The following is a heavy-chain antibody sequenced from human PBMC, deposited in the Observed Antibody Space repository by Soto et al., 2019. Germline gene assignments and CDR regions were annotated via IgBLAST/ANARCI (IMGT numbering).Heavy chain of an antibody. CDR3: ARESEDLTSNFDY. J-gene: IGHJ4*02. V-gene: IGHV3-21*06. Sequence: GSLRLSGAASVFTVTRYSMNWVRQAPGKGLEWVSSISSTTNYIYYGDSMKGRFTISRDNAKNSLYLEMNSLRAEDTAVYYCARESEDLTSNFDYWGQGTLVTVSS. CDR1: VFTVTRYS. CDR2: ISSTTNYI.